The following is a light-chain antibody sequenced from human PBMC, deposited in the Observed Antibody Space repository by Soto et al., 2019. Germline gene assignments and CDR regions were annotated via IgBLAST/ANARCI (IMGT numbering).Light chain of an antibody. V-gene: IGKV3-15*01. J-gene: IGKJ1*01. CDR3: QHYNNWPPWT. CDR2: GAS. Sequence: EIVMTQSPATLSVSPGERATLSCRASQSVKNNLSWYQQKFGQAPRLLIYGASTRATGIPARFSGSGSGTEFHLTISSLQSEDFAVYYCQHYNNWPPWTFGQGTKVEIK. CDR1: QSVKNN.